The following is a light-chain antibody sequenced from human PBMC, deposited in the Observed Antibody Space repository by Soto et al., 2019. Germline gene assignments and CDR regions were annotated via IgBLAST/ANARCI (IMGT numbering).Light chain of an antibody. V-gene: IGLV2-8*01. J-gene: IGLJ1*01. CDR2: EVT. CDR3: SSYGGRNNFV. CDR1: SSDVGGYNF. Sequence: QSVLTQPPSASGSPGQSVTISCTGTSSDVGGYNFVSWYQHFPGKAPKLIIYEVTKRPSGVPDRFSGSKSGNTASLTVSGLQNEDEAAYYCSSYGGRNNFVFGTGTKVTV.